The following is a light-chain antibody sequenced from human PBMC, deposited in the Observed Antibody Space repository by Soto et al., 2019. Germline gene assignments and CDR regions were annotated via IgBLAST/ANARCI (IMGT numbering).Light chain of an antibody. V-gene: IGKV3-20*01. J-gene: IGKJ1*01. Sequence: IVRTQSRATLSVSPGERATLSCRASQSVSSDLAWYHQKPGQAPRLLIYGASTRATGIPDRLSGSGSGTDFTLTISRLEPEDFAVYYCQQYGSSPWTFGQGTKVDIK. CDR2: GAS. CDR3: QQYGSSPWT. CDR1: QSVSSD.